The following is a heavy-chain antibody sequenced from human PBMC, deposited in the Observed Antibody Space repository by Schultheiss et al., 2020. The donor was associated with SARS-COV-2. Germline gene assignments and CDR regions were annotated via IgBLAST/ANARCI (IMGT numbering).Heavy chain of an antibody. CDR2: ISSSGSTI. J-gene: IGHJ4*02. CDR1: GFTFSDYY. Sequence: GGSLRLSCAASGFTFSDYYMSWIRQAPGKGLEWVSYISSSGSTIYYADSVKGRFTISRDNAKNSLYLQMNSLRAEDTAVYYCAREYDSSGYYSGYFDYWGQGTLVTVPQ. V-gene: IGHV3-11*01. D-gene: IGHD3-22*01. CDR3: AREYDSSGYYSGYFDY.